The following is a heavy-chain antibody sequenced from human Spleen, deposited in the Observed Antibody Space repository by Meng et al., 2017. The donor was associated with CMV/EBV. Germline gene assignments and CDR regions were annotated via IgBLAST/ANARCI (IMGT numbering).Heavy chain of an antibody. J-gene: IGHJ4*02. CDR3: ARTTASFDY. CDR1: GDSVSNSGAT. Sequence: CAISGDSVSNSGATWNWIRQSPSRGPEWLGRTYYRSKWYNDYAVSVKSRITINPDTSKNQFSLQLNSVTPEDSAMYYCARTTASFDYWGQGTLVTVSS. CDR2: TYYRSKWYN. V-gene: IGHV6-1*01. D-gene: IGHD1-1*01.